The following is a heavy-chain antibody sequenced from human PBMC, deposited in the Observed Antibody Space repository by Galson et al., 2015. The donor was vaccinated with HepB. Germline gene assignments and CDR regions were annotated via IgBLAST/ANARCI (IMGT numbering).Heavy chain of an antibody. Sequence: SLRLSCAASGFTFSSYEMNWVRQAPGKGLEWVSYISSSGSTIYYADSVEGRFTISRDNAKNSPYLQMNSLRAEDTAVYYCAREERHYDSSGTYYFDCWGQGTLVTVSS. J-gene: IGHJ4*02. D-gene: IGHD3-22*01. CDR2: ISSSGSTI. V-gene: IGHV3-48*03. CDR1: GFTFSSYE. CDR3: AREERHYDSSGTYYFDC.